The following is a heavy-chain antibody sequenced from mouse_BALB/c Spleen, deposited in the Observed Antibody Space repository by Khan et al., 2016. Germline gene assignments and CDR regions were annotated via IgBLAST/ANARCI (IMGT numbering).Heavy chain of an antibody. D-gene: IGHD1-2*01. J-gene: IGHJ4*01. V-gene: IGHV1-77*01. CDR3: ARSYDGYFAMDY. Sequence: QVRLQQSGTELPRPGASVKLSCKASGYTFTDYYLHWVKQRTGQGLEWIGEIFPGSGITSYNEKFKGKASLTADTSSRTAYMQLSSRTSEDSAVYFCARSYDGYFAMDYWGHGASVTVSS. CDR1: GYTFTDYY. CDR2: IFPGSGIT.